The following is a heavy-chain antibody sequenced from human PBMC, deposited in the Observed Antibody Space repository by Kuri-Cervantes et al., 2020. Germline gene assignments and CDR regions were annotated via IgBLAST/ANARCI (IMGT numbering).Heavy chain of an antibody. J-gene: IGHJ1*01. Sequence: GESLKISCKASGHSFTTYWIAWVRQMPGKGLEWMGIIYPGDSETRYSPSFQGQVTISADKSISTAYLQWSSLKASDTAMYYCARGGTYCGGDCYSEYFQHWGQGTLVTVSS. CDR1: GHSFTTYW. CDR3: ARGGTYCGGDCYSEYFQH. CDR2: IYPGDSET. D-gene: IGHD2-21*01. V-gene: IGHV5-51*01.